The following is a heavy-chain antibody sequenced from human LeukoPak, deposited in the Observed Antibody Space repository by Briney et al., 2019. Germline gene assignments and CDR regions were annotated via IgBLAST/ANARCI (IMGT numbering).Heavy chain of an antibody. J-gene: IGHJ3*02. D-gene: IGHD4-23*01. CDR1: GYTFTGYY. Sequence: SVKLSCTASGYTFTGYYMHWGRQAPGPGLEWLGGFNPNSGGRNYAQTFQGRVTLTRDTSISTAYLELSRLRSDARAVSYYARGGATVVTKLVLCDIWGEETRDTVS. CDR3: ARGGATVVTKLVLCDI. CDR2: FNPNSGGR. V-gene: IGHV1-2*02.